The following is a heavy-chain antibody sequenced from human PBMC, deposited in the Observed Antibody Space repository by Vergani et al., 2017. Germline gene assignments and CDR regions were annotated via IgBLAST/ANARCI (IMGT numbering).Heavy chain of an antibody. D-gene: IGHD3-10*01. J-gene: IGHJ5*02. CDR3: AGTGYGSGSQNWFDP. CDR1: GGTFSSYT. Sequence: QVQLVQSGAEVKKPGSSVKVSCKASGGTFSSYTISWVRQAPGQGLEWMGRIIPILGIANYAQKFQGRVTTTADKSTSTAYMELSSLRSEDTAVYYCAGTGYGSGSQNWFDPWGQGTLVTVSS. V-gene: IGHV1-69*02. CDR2: IIPILGIA.